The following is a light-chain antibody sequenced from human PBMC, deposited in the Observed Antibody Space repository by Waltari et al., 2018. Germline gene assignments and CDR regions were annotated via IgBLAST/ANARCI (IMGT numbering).Light chain of an antibody. CDR3: SSYTTSSTFV. Sequence: QSPLTQTPSVSGSPGQSVTIYCTGTSSDVGRYDRVSWYQQSPGTAPQLLIYGVTRRPSGVPDRLSGSKSGNTASLTISGLQAEDEGDYYCSSYTTSSTFVFGTGTEVTVL. J-gene: IGLJ1*01. V-gene: IGLV2-18*02. CDR2: GVT. CDR1: SSDVGRYDR.